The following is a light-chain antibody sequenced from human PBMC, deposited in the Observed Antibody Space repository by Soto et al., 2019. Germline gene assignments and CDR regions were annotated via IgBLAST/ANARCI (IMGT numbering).Light chain of an antibody. J-gene: IGKJ4*01. V-gene: IGKV3-15*01. CDR2: GAS. Sequence: EIVMTQSPATLSVSQGERATLSCRASESVSSNLAWYQQKPGQAPRLLIYGASTSATGMPARFSGSGSGTELTLTISILQSEDIEVYYCQQYNKWPLTFGGWIKVEIK. CDR3: QQYNKWPLT. CDR1: ESVSSN.